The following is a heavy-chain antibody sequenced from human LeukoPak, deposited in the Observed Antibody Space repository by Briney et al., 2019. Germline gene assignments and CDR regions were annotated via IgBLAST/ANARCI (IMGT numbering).Heavy chain of an antibody. D-gene: IGHD3-22*01. V-gene: IGHV3-23*01. CDR1: GFTFRSHA. CDR2: IYENGGTT. Sequence: GGSLRLSCVGSGFTFRSHAMSWVRQAPEKGLEFVSGIYENGGTTYYADSVKGRFSISRDNSKNTLYLQMNSLRAEDTAVYYCARTYYYDSSGYSPVDYWGQGTLVTVSS. J-gene: IGHJ4*02. CDR3: ARTYYYDSSGYSPVDY.